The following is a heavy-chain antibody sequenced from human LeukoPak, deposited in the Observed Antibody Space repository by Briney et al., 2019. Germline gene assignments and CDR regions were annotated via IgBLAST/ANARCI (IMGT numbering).Heavy chain of an antibody. CDR3: ARLERYYYGSGSPDY. V-gene: IGHV1-18*01. D-gene: IGHD3-10*01. CDR2: ISAYNGNT. J-gene: IGHJ4*02. Sequence: RASVKVSCKASGYTFTSYGISWVRQAPGQGLEWMGWISAYNGNTNYAQKLQGRVTMTTDTSTSTAYMELRSLRSDDTAVYYCARLERYYYGSGSPDYWGQGTLVTVSS. CDR1: GYTFTSYG.